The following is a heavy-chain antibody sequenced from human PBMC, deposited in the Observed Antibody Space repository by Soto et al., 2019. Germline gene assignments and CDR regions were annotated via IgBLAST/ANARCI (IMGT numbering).Heavy chain of an antibody. Sequence: GGSMGLSCAASGLIFENFGMSWVRQDPGKGLEWISSISGSGFKKYYADSVKGRFTISRDNSKSTVYLELNNLSAEDTAVYHCAKNQGVELVPLATVDWFDPWGQGSVVTVSS. D-gene: IGHD1-26*01. CDR3: AKNQGVELVPLATVDWFDP. V-gene: IGHV3-23*01. CDR2: ISGSGFKK. J-gene: IGHJ5*02. CDR1: GLIFENFG.